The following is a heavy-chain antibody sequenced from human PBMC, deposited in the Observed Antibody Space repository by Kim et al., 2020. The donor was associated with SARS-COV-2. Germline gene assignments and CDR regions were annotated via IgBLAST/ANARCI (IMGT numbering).Heavy chain of an antibody. D-gene: IGHD3-10*01. V-gene: IGHV4-39*01. J-gene: IGHJ6*02. CDR3: AELWFGELKSGNYYYYGMDV. CDR2: IYYSGST. Sequence: SETLSLTCTVSGGSISSSSYYWGWIRQPPGKGLEWIGSIYYSGSTYYNPSLKSRVTISVDTSKNQFSLKLSSVTAADTAVYYCAELWFGELKSGNYYYYGMDVWGQGTTVTVSS. CDR1: GGSISSSSYY.